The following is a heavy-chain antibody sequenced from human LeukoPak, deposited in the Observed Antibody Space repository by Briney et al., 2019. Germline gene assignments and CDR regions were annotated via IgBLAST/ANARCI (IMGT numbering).Heavy chain of an antibody. CDR1: GFTFSSYS. CDR2: ISSSSSTI. Sequence: PGGSLRLSCAASGFTFSSYSMNWVRQAPGKGLEWVSYISSSSSTIYYADPVKGRFTISRDNAKNSLYLQMNSLRAEDTAVYYCARLDYWGQGTLVTVSS. V-gene: IGHV3-48*01. J-gene: IGHJ4*02. CDR3: ARLDY.